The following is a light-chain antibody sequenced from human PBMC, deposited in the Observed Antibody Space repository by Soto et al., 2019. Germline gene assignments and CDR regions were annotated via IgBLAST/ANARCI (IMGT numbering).Light chain of an antibody. CDR3: SSLTSGSTRV. J-gene: IGLJ1*01. CDR1: SSDVGGYDY. V-gene: IGLV2-14*01. CDR2: EVT. Sequence: QSVLTQPASVSGSPGQSITISCTGTSSDVGGYDYVSWYQQHPDKAPKLIVYEVTHRPSGVSNRFSGSKSGNTASLTISGLQAEDEADYYCSSLTSGSTRVFGTGTKVTV.